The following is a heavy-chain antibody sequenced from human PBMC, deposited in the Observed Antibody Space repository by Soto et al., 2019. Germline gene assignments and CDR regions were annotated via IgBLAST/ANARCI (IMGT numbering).Heavy chain of an antibody. J-gene: IGHJ4*02. CDR3: AKYCSSDVCFDY. CDR2: ISGSGDTK. CDR1: GFTFSSCS. D-gene: IGHD2-8*01. V-gene: IGHV3-48*02. Sequence: GGSLRLSCASSGFTFSSCSMNWVRQAPGKGLEWVSFISGSGDTKYYADSVKGRFTISRDNAKNSLYLQMGSLRDEDTAVYYCAKYCSSDVCFDYWGQGTLVTVSS.